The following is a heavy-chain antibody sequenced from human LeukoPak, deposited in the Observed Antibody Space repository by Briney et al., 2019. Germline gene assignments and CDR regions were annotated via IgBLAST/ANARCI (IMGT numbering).Heavy chain of an antibody. V-gene: IGHV3-66*02. J-gene: IGHJ4*02. CDR3: TRDVIRGTNLGY. CDR2: IYSGGRT. CDR1: GFSVRRNY. Sequence: GGALRLSCAASGFSVRRNYMTWVRQAPGKGLERVSVIYSGGRTDYADSVKDRFPISRDSSKNTLYLQMNSLRAEDTAVYYCTRDVIRGTNLGYWGQGTLVTVSS. D-gene: IGHD3-10*01.